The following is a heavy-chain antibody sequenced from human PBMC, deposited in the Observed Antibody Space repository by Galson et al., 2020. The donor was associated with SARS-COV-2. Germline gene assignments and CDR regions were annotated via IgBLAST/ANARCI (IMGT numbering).Heavy chain of an antibody. D-gene: IGHD1-26*01. V-gene: IGHV3-30*04. CDR3: ARDSGSYKYFDY. J-gene: IGHJ4*02. Sequence: GGSLRLSCAASGFTFSSYAMHWVRQAPGKGREWVAVISYDGSNKYYADPVKGRFTISRDNSKNTLYLQMNSLRAEDTAVYYCARDSGSYKYFDYWGQGTLVTVSS. CDR2: ISYDGSNK. CDR1: GFTFSSYA.